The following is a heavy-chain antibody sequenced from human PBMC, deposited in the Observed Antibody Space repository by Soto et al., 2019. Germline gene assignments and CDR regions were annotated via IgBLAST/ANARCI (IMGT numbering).Heavy chain of an antibody. CDR3: ARRYGYSFDY. D-gene: IGHD1-1*01. CDR1: GGSFSSYY. V-gene: IGHV4-59*08. Sequence: SDTLSLTCTFSGGSFSSYYGSWIRQPPGKGLEWLGYIYYSGSTNYNPSLKSRVTISVDTSKNQFSLKLSSVTAADTAVYYCARRYGYSFDYWGQGTLVTVSS. CDR2: IYYSGST. J-gene: IGHJ4*02.